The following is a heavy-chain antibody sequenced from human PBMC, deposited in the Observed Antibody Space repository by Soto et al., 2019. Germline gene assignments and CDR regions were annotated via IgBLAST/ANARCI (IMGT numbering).Heavy chain of an antibody. CDR1: GFSLTSGVG. D-gene: IGHD5-12*01. CDR3: AHIDPEIVTVGGHGGFDY. V-gene: IGHV2-5*02. Sequence: QITLKESGPPLVRPPQTLTLTCTFSGFSLTSGVGVGWIRQPPGKALEWLALIYWDDDKRYSPSLKNRLTITQDTSNNPVVLTMTNVGPVDTATYFCAHIDPEIVTVGGHGGFDYWGQGTLVTVSS. CDR2: IYWDDDK. J-gene: IGHJ4*02.